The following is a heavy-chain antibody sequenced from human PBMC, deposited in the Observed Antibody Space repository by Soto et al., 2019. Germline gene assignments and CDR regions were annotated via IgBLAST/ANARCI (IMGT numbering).Heavy chain of an antibody. Sequence: GGSLRLSCAASGFTFSSYSMNWVRQAPGKGLEWVSYISSSSTIYYADSVKGRFTISRDNAKNSLYLQMNSLRDEDTAVYYCARYMVRGPPPHKLGIDVWCQGTTVPVSS. V-gene: IGHV3-48*02. CDR2: ISSSSTI. J-gene: IGHJ6*02. D-gene: IGHD3-10*01. CDR3: ARYMVRGPPPHKLGIDV. CDR1: GFTFSSYS.